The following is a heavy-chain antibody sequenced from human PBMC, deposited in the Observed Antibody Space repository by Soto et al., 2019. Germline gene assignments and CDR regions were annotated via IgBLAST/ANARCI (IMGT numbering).Heavy chain of an antibody. CDR1: GYTFTSYG. CDR2: ISAYNGNT. J-gene: IGHJ2*01. Sequence: QVQLVQSGAEVKKPGASVKVSCKASGYTFTSYGISWVRQAPGQGLEWMGWISAYNGNTNYAQKLQGRVTMTTDTXXSXAXXELRRLRSDDTAVYYCARRSSGWYREMGIYWYFDLWGRGTLVTVSS. D-gene: IGHD6-19*01. CDR3: ARRSSGWYREMGIYWYFDL. V-gene: IGHV1-18*01.